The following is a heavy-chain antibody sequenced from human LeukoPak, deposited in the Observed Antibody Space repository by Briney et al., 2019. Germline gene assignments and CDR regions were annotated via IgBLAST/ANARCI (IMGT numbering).Heavy chain of an antibody. V-gene: IGHV1-24*01. CDR1: GYTLTELS. D-gene: IGHD2-15*01. Sequence: GASVKVSCKVSGYTLTELSMHWVRQAPGKGLEWMGGFDPEDGETIYAQKFQGRVTMTEDTSTDTAYMELSSLRSEDTAVYYCATLPLAYYYYGMDVWGQGTTVTVSS. CDR2: FDPEDGET. CDR3: ATLPLAYYYYGMDV. J-gene: IGHJ6*02.